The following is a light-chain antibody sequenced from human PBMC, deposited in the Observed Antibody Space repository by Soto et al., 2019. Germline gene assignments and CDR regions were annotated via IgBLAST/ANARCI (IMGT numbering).Light chain of an antibody. CDR2: GAS. J-gene: IGKJ4*01. Sequence: EIVLTQSPGTLSLSPGEGATLACRASQTVYNNFLAWYQQKPGQAPRLLIYGASSRATGIPDRFSGSGSGTDFTLTISRLEPEDFAVCYCQQYATLPLTFGGGSRVQIK. CDR3: QQYATLPLT. V-gene: IGKV3-20*01. CDR1: QTVYNNF.